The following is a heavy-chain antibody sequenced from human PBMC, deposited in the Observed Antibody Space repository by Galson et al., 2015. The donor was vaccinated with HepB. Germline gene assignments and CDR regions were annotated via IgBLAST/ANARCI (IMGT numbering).Heavy chain of an antibody. CDR2: ISGSGGST. D-gene: IGHD5-24*01. V-gene: IGHV3-23*01. Sequence: SLRLSCAASGFTFSSYAMSWVRQAPGKGLEWVSAISGSGGSTYYADSVKGRFTISRDNSKNTLYLQMNSLRAEDTAVYYCAKAPNTQRWLQLLGRYWGQGTLVTVSS. CDR3: AKAPNTQRWLQLLGRY. J-gene: IGHJ4*02. CDR1: GFTFSSYA.